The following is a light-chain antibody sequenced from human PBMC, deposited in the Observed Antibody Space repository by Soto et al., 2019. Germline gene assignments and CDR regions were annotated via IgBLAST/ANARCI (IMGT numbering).Light chain of an antibody. J-gene: IGLJ3*02. CDR3: QSYTSPIRV. V-gene: IGLV6-57*01. CDR1: SGSIASNF. Sequence: NFMLTQPHSVSESPGKTVTISCTRSSGSIASNFVQWYQQRPGSSPSTVIYEDDQRPSGVPDRFSGSIDSSSNSASLTISGLKTDDEADYYCQSYTSPIRVFCGVTKLTVL. CDR2: EDD.